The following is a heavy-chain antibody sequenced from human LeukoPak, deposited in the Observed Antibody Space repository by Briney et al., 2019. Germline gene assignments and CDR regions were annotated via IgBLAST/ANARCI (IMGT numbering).Heavy chain of an antibody. CDR2: INPSGGST. J-gene: IGHJ4*02. D-gene: IGHD1-26*01. CDR3: ARVSRGGSHRTEGTCFDY. CDR1: GYTFTSYY. V-gene: IGHV1-46*01. Sequence: ASVKVSCKASGYTFTSYYMHWVRQAPGQGLEWMGIINPSGGSTSYAQKFQGRVTMTRDMSTSTVYMELSSLRSEDTAVYYCARVSRGGSHRTEGTCFDYWGQGTLVTVSS.